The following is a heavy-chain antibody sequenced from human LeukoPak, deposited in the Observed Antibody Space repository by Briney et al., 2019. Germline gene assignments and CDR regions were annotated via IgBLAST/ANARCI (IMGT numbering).Heavy chain of an antibody. CDR3: NIGPKVVPAARNSQH. CDR1: GFTLNNAW. J-gene: IGHJ1*01. Sequence: GGSLRLSCAASGFTLNNAWMSWVRQAPGKGLEWVGRIKSKTDGGTTDYGAPVKGRFTISRDDSKNTLYLQMNSLKTEDTAVYYCNIGPKVVPAARNSQHWGQGTLVTVSS. CDR2: IKSKTDGGTT. D-gene: IGHD2-2*01. V-gene: IGHV3-15*01.